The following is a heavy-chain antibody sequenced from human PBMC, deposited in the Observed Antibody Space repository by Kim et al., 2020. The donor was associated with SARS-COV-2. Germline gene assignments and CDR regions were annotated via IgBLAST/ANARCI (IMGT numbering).Heavy chain of an antibody. D-gene: IGHD6-13*01. CDR3: ARGAYLRGIGLYDAFDI. Sequence: ASVKVSCKASGYTFTSYAMHWVRQAPGQRLEWMGWINAGNGNTKYSQKFQGRVTITRDTSASTAYMELSSLRSEDTAVYYCARGAYLRGIGLYDAFDIWGQGTMVTVSS. V-gene: IGHV1-3*01. CDR1: GYTFTSYA. J-gene: IGHJ3*02. CDR2: INAGNGNT.